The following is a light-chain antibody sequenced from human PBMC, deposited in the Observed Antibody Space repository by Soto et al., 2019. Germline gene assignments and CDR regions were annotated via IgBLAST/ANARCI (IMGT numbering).Light chain of an antibody. CDR1: QSVDSN. Sequence: EILMTQSPATLSVSPGERATLSCRASQSVDSNLAWYQQKPCQAPRLLIYGASTRATGISARFSGSGSGTEFTLTISSLQSEDFGVYYCQQYNNWPPWTFGQGTKVDIK. J-gene: IGKJ1*01. CDR3: QQYNNWPPWT. V-gene: IGKV3-15*01. CDR2: GAS.